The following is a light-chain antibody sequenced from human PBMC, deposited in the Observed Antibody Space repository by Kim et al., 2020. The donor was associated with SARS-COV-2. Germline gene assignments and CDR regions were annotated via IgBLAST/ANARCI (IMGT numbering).Light chain of an antibody. CDR1: KLGDKY. CDR2: QDS. CDR3: QAWDSSTRV. Sequence: SYELTQPPSVPVSPGQTASITCSGDKLGDKYARWYQQKPGQSPVLVIYQDSKRPSGIPERFSGSNSGNTATLTISGTQAMDEADYYCQAWDSSTRVFGGGTQLTVL. V-gene: IGLV3-1*01. J-gene: IGLJ3*02.